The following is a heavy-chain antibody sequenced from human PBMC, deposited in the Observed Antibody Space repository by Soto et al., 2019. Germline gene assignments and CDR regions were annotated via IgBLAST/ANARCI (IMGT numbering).Heavy chain of an antibody. CDR1: GYTFTGYY. CDR3: AASYCSSTSCPIGFHSYYGMDV. J-gene: IGHJ6*02. D-gene: IGHD2-2*01. V-gene: IGHV1-2*02. CDR2: INPNSGGT. Sequence: ASVKVSCKASGYTFTGYYMHWVRQAPGQGLEWMGWINPNSGGTNYAQKFQGRVTMTRDTSISTAYMELSRLRSDDTAVYYCAASYCSSTSCPIGFHSYYGMDVWGQGTTVTVSS.